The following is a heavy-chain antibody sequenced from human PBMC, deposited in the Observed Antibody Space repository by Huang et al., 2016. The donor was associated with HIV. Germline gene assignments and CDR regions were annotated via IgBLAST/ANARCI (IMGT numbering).Heavy chain of an antibody. CDR2: IYPGDSDT. CDR3: ARPDYGDYDAFDI. CDR1: GYTFTNYW. V-gene: IGHV5-51*01. J-gene: IGHJ3*02. D-gene: IGHD4-17*01. Sequence: EVQLVQSGAEVKKPGESLKISCKASGYTFTNYWIGWVRQMPGKGREWMGIIYPGDSDTRYSPSFQGQVTISADKSTSTAYLQWSSLKASDTAMYYCARPDYGDYDAFDIWGQGTMVTVSS.